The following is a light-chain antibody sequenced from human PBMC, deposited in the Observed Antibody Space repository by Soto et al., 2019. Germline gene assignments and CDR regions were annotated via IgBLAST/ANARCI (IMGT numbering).Light chain of an antibody. V-gene: IGKV1-27*01. Sequence: DIPMTQSPSSLSASVGDRVNITCRASQGIRNYLAWYQQKPGKVPTLLIYAASTLQSGVPSRFGGSGSGTDFTITISSLQPEDVATYYCQKYNSAPPLTFGGGTKVEIK. J-gene: IGKJ4*01. CDR3: QKYNSAPPLT. CDR1: QGIRNY. CDR2: AAS.